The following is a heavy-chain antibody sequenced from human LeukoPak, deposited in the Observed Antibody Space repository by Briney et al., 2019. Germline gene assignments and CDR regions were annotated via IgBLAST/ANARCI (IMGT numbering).Heavy chain of an antibody. J-gene: IGHJ5*02. Sequence: PGGSLRLSCAASGFTFSSYGMHWVRQAPGKGLEWVAFIQYDGSTKYYADSVKGRFTISRDNSKNTLYLQMNSLRAEDTAVYYCAKDPYCSSSSCYPWWFDPWGQGTLVTVSA. D-gene: IGHD2-2*01. CDR2: IQYDGSTK. CDR1: GFTFSSYG. CDR3: AKDPYCSSSSCYPWWFDP. V-gene: IGHV3-30*02.